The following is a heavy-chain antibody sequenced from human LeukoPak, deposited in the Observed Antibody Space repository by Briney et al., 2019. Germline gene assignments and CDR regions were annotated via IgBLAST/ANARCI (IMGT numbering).Heavy chain of an antibody. CDR2: IYTSGST. D-gene: IGHD2-15*01. CDR1: GGSISSYY. CDR3: ARTKGYCSGGSCYSSWFDP. Sequence: PSKTLSLTCTVSGGSISSYYWSWIRQPAGKGLEWIGRIYTSGSTNYNPSLKSRVTMSVDTSKNQFSLKLSSVTAADTAVYYCARTKGYCSGGSCYSSWFDPWGQGTLVTVSS. J-gene: IGHJ5*02. V-gene: IGHV4-4*07.